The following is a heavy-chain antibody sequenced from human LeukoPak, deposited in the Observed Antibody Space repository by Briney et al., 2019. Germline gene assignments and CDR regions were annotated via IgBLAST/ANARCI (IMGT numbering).Heavy chain of an antibody. CDR2: IYYSGST. CDR3: ARPHSGGSCYPFDY. J-gene: IGHJ4*02. Sequence: PSETLSLTCTVSGGSISSDDHYWGWIRQPPGKGLEWIGSIYYSGSTYYNPSLKSRVTISVDTSKNQFSLKLSSVTAADTAVYYCARPHSGGSCYPFDYWGQGTLVTVSS. D-gene: IGHD2-15*01. CDR1: GGSISSDDHY. V-gene: IGHV4-39*07.